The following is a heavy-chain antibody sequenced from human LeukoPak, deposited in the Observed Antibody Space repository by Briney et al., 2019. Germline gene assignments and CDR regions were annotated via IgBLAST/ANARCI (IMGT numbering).Heavy chain of an antibody. CDR2: ISWDGGST. J-gene: IGHJ4*02. D-gene: IGHD4-17*01. CDR3: AKGSHDYGQSLVY. V-gene: IGHV3-43D*03. Sequence: GGSLRLSCTASGFTLDDYAMHWVRQAPEKGLEWVSLISWDGGSTCYADSVKGRFTISRDNSKNSLYLQMNSLRAEDTALYYRAKGSHDYGQSLVYWGQGTLVTVSS. CDR1: GFTLDDYA.